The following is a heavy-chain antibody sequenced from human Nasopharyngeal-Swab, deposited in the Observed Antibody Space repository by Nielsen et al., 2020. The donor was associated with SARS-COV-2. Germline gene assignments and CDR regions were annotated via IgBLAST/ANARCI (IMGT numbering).Heavy chain of an antibody. CDR1: GFTFNSYG. D-gene: IGHD2-8*01. CDR3: AKVARCVYNYMDV. CDR2: ISTSGDPT. V-gene: IGHV3-23*01. J-gene: IGHJ6*03. Sequence: GESLKIPCAASGFTFNSYGMQWVRQAPGKGLDWVSLISTSGDPTFYTNSVEGRFTISRDNSRNTLFLQMSSLRAEDTAVYYCAKVARCVYNYMDVWGKGTTVTVSS.